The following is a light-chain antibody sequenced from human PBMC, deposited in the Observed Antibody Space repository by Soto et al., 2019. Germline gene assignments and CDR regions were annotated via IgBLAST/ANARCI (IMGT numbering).Light chain of an antibody. CDR2: DVS. CDR3: QQYDYSRS. J-gene: IGKJ1*01. CDR1: QNISTS. V-gene: IGKV1-5*01. Sequence: DIHLTQSPCTLSASVGDGVTITCRASQNISTSLAWYQHRPGKAPKLLIFDVSNVESGVPSRFSGSGSGTEFTLTISRLHSDDFATYYCQQYDYSRSFGQGTKVDIK.